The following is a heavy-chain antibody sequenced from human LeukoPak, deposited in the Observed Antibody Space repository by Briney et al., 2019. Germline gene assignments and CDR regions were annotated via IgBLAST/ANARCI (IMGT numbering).Heavy chain of an antibody. V-gene: IGHV3-30*18. CDR3: AKDASDSSGWYYFDY. CDR1: GFTFSSYG. D-gene: IGHD6-19*01. CDR2: ISYDGSHK. J-gene: IGHJ4*02. Sequence: GGSLRLSCAASGFTFSSYGMHWVRQAPGKGLEWVAVISYDGSHKYYADSVKGRLIISRDNSKNTLYLQTNSLRAEDTAVYYCAKDASDSSGWYYFDYWGQGTLVTVSS.